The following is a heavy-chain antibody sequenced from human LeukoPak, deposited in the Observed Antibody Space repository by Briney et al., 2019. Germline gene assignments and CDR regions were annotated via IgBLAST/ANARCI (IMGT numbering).Heavy chain of an antibody. Sequence: PSETLSLTCAVYGGSFSAYYWSWIRQPPGKGLEWIGEINHSGSTNYNPSLKSRVTISVDTSKNQFSLKLSSVTAADTAVYYCARVHDYVWGSIYYFDYWGQGTLVTVSS. D-gene: IGHD3-16*01. CDR2: INHSGST. CDR3: ARVHDYVWGSIYYFDY. V-gene: IGHV4-34*01. CDR1: GGSFSAYY. J-gene: IGHJ4*02.